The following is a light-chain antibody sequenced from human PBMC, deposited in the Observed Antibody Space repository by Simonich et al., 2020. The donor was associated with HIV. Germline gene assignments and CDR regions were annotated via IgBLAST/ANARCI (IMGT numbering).Light chain of an antibody. J-gene: IGKJ1*01. CDR2: AAS. CDR3: QQYYSYPWT. V-gene: IGKV1-8*01. CDR1: HGISSY. Sequence: AIRMTQSPSSLSASTGDRVTITFRASHGISSYLAWYQQKPGKAPKILIYAASTLQSGVPSRFSGSGSGTDLTLTISCLQSEDFATYYCQQYYSYPWTFGQGTKVEIK.